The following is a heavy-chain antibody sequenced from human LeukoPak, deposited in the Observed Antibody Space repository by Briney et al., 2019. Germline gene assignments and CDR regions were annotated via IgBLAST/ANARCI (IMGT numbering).Heavy chain of an antibody. CDR2: IRYDGSNK. Sequence: GGSLRLSCAASVFTFSSYGMHWVRQAPGKGLEWVAFIRYDGSNKYYADSVKGRFTISRDNSKNTLYLQMNSLRAEDTAVYYCGKVYYDFWSGPSLGAFDIWGQGTMLTVSS. CDR1: VFTFSSYG. J-gene: IGHJ3*02. V-gene: IGHV3-30*02. D-gene: IGHD3-3*01. CDR3: GKVYYDFWSGPSLGAFDI.